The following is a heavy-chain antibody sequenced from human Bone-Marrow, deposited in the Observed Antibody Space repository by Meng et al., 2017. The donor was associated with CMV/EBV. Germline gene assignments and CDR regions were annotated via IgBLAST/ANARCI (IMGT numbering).Heavy chain of an antibody. CDR2: ISSSGSTI. V-gene: IGHV3-11*01. D-gene: IGHD3-10*01. CDR1: GFTFSDYY. CDR3: AREFGEGVGGVYYYYGMDV. J-gene: IGHJ6*02. Sequence: GESLKISCAASGFTFSDYYMSWIRQAPGKGLEWVSYISSSGSTIYYADSVKGRFTISRDNAKNSLYLQMNSLRAEDTAVYYCAREFGEGVGGVYYYYGMDVWGQGTTVTVSS.